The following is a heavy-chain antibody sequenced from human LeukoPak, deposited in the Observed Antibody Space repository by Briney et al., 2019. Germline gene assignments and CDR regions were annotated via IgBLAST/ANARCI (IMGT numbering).Heavy chain of an antibody. Sequence: GGSLRLSCAASGFTFSSYAMGWVRQAPGKGLEWVSSISGSGAGTYYADSVKGRCTISRDNSKNTLYLQMNSLRAEDTAVYYCAKADDDSPGYTNYFDYWGQGTLVTVYS. CDR3: AKADDDSPGYTNYFDY. CDR1: GFTFSSYA. V-gene: IGHV3-23*01. CDR2: ISGSGAGT. D-gene: IGHD3-22*01. J-gene: IGHJ4*02.